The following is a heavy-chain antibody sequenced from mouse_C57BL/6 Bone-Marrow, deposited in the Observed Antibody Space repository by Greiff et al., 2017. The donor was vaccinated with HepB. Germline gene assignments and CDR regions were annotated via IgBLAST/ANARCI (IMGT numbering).Heavy chain of an antibody. CDR2: ISSGGDYI. CDR3: TRDQYYGSSYNWFAY. V-gene: IGHV5-9-1*02. J-gene: IGHJ3*01. CDR1: GFTFSSYA. Sequence: DVKLVESGEGLVKPGGSLKLSCAASGFTFSSYAMSWVRQTPEKRLEWVAYISSGGDYIYYADTVKGRFTISRDNARNTLYLQMSSLKSEDTAMYYCTRDQYYGSSYNWFAYWGQGTLVTVSA. D-gene: IGHD1-1*01.